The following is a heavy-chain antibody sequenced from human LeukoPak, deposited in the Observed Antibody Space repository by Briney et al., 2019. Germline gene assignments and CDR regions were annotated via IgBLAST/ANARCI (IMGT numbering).Heavy chain of an antibody. D-gene: IGHD2-2*01. CDR1: GYTFTSYD. CDR2: VNPNSGNT. V-gene: IGHV1-8*01. Sequence: ASVKVSCKASGYTFTSYDINWVRQATGQGLEWMGWVNPNSGNTGYAQKFQGRVTMTRNTSISTAYMELSSLRSEDTAVYYCARGTSRYQLLQEYFQHWGQGTLVTVSS. CDR3: ARGTSRYQLLQEYFQH. J-gene: IGHJ1*01.